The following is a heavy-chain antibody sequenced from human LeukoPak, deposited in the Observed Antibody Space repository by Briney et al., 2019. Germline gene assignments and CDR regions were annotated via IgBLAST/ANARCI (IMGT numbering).Heavy chain of an antibody. J-gene: IGHJ3*02. CDR2: ISYDGDNK. D-gene: IGHD6-13*01. CDR3: AREKGIAAAGNPAGAFDI. Sequence: GGSLRLSCAASGLTFSRYVMIWVRQAPGKGLQWVSTISYDGDNKYYVDSVKGRFTISRDNSKNTLYLQMNSLRAEDTAVYYCAREKGIAAAGNPAGAFDIWGQGTMVTVSS. V-gene: IGHV3-30*04. CDR1: GLTFSRYV.